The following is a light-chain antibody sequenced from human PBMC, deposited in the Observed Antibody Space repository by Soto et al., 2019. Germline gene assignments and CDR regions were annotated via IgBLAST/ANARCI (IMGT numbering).Light chain of an antibody. J-gene: IGLJ1*01. CDR1: SSDVGGYNY. V-gene: IGLV2-11*01. CDR2: DVS. Sequence: LTQPRSVSGSPGQSVTISCTGTSSDVGGYNYVSWYQQHPGKAPKLMIYDVSKRPSGVPDRFSGSKSGNTASLTISWLQAEDEADYYCCSYAGSYTYVFGTGTKVTVL. CDR3: CSYAGSYTYV.